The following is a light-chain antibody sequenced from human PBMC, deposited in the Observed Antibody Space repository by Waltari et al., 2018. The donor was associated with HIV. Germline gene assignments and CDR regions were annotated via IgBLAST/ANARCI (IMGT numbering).Light chain of an antibody. CDR1: SPNIGDNY. J-gene: IGLJ2*01. CDR2: DNG. Sequence: QSVLTQPPSVSAAPGQDVTISCSGSSPNIGDNYVSWYQQLPGTAPKLLIYDNGKGLSGIPDRFSGSKSGTSATLVITGLQTGDEADYYCGTWDGSLSAPVSGGGTKLTVL. V-gene: IGLV1-51*01. CDR3: GTWDGSLSAPV.